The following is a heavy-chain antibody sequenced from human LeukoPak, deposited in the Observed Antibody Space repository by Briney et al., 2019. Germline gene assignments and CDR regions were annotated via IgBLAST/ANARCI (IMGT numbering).Heavy chain of an antibody. CDR2: IYYSGNT. CDR1: GFTFSSYS. D-gene: IGHD3-22*01. CDR3: ASYSSLFDY. Sequence: LRLSCAASGFTFSSYSMNWIRQPPGKGLEWIGYIYYSGNTYYNPSLKSRVTISVDTSKNQFSLKLSSVTAADTAVYYCASYSSLFDYWGQGTLVTVSS. J-gene: IGHJ4*02. V-gene: IGHV4-30-4*08.